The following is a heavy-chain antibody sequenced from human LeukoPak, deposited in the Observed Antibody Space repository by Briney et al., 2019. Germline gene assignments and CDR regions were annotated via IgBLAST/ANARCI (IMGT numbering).Heavy chain of an antibody. CDR2: ISSSNTYI. CDR3: ARGSMCSGGICYSARCFDY. V-gene: IGHV3-21*06. Sequence: PGGSLRLSCAASGFTFNTYTMNWVRQAPGKGLEWVSSISSSNTYIYYADSVKGRFTISRDNAKNSLYLQMNSLRAEDTAVYYCARGSMCSGGICYSARCFDYWGQGTLLTVSS. CDR1: GFTFNTYT. J-gene: IGHJ4*02. D-gene: IGHD2-15*01.